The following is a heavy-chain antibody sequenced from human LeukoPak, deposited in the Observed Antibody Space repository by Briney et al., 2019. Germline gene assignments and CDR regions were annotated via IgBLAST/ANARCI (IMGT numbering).Heavy chain of an antibody. D-gene: IGHD2-15*01. Sequence: PGGSLRLSCGASGFSFSDYWMTWVRQAPGKRLEWVANINQDGSEEYYVASVKGRFTISRDDAKNSLYLQMTSLRAEDTAVYYCARDGSKSCSGGSCYLNWFDPWGQGTLVTVSS. CDR2: INQDGSEE. CDR1: GFSFSDYW. V-gene: IGHV3-7*01. CDR3: ARDGSKSCSGGSCYLNWFDP. J-gene: IGHJ5*02.